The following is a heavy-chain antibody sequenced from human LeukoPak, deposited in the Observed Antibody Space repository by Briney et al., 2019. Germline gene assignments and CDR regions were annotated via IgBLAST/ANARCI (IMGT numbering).Heavy chain of an antibody. J-gene: IGHJ4*02. Sequence: GGSLRLSCAASGFSFSSYAMSWVRQAPGKGLEWVSSISGSGDNTYYAESVKGRFTISRDNSKNTLFLQMNSLRAEDTAVFYCAKPPGYTTGWFFDFWGQGTLVTVSS. CDR1: GFSFSSYA. V-gene: IGHV3-23*01. CDR3: AKPPGYTTGWFFDF. CDR2: ISGSGDNT. D-gene: IGHD6-19*01.